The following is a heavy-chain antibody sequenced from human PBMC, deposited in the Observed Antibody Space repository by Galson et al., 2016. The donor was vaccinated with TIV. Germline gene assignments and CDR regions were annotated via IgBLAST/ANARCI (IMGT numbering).Heavy chain of an antibody. CDR3: ARDRNSAMDTYYYYYGMGV. CDR1: GGTFYNYA. CDR2: IVPLLGST. D-gene: IGHD5-18*01. J-gene: IGHJ6*02. Sequence: SVKVSCKASGGTFYNYAFTWVRQAPGQGLEWMGGIVPLLGSTNYAQRLQGRVTLTADESTSTVYMELTSLRSDDTAVYYCARDRNSAMDTYYYYYGMGVWGQGTTVTVSS. V-gene: IGHV1-69*13.